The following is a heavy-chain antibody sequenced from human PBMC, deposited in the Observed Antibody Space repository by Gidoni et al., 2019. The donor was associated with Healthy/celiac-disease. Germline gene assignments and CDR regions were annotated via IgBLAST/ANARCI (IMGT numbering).Heavy chain of an antibody. Sequence: QVQPQESGPGLVTPSQTLSLTCTVSGGSISSGGYYWSWLRQHPGKGLEWIGYIYYSGSTYYNPSLKSRVTISGDTSKNRFSLKLSSVTAADTAVYYCAREGLADAFDIWGQGTMVTVSS. CDR2: IYYSGST. J-gene: IGHJ3*02. CDR1: GGSISSGGYY. CDR3: AREGLADAFDI. V-gene: IGHV4-31*03.